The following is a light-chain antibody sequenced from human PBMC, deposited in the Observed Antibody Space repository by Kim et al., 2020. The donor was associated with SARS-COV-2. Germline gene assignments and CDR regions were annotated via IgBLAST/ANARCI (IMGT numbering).Light chain of an antibody. CDR3: AAWDDSLTGPM. CDR1: RSNIGTNF. J-gene: IGLJ3*02. V-gene: IGLV1-47*01. CDR2: MNN. Sequence: QPVLTQPSSASGTPGQRVTISCSGTRSNIGTNFVYWYQQLPGTAPKLLIHMNNERPSGVPDRFSGSKSGTSASLAISGLQSEDEADYYCAAWDDSLTGPMFGAGTQLTVL.